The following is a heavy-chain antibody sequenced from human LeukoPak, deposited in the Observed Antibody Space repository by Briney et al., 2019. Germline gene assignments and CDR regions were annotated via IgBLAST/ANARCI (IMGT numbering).Heavy chain of an antibody. J-gene: IGHJ4*02. CDR2: IYSGGST. CDR3: ARDRGNFWSGYYFDY. V-gene: IGHV3-66*02. Sequence: GGSLRLSCAASGFTVSSNYMSWVRQAPGKGLEWASVIYSGGSTYYADSVKGRFTISRDNSKNTLYLQMNSLRAEDTAVYYCARDRGNFWSGYYFDYWGQGTLVTVSS. CDR1: GFTVSSNY. D-gene: IGHD3-3*01.